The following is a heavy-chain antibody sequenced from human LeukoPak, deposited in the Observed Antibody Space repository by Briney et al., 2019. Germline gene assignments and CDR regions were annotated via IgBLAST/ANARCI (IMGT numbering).Heavy chain of an antibody. CDR1: GGSISSSSYY. Sequence: SETLSLTCTVSGGSISSSSYYWGWIRQPPGKGLEWIGSIYYSGSTYYSPSLKSRATISVDTSKNQFSLKLSSVAAADTAVYYCARDLDYGDYRAFDIWGQGTMVTVSS. CDR2: IYYSGST. CDR3: ARDLDYGDYRAFDI. J-gene: IGHJ3*02. D-gene: IGHD4-17*01. V-gene: IGHV4-39*07.